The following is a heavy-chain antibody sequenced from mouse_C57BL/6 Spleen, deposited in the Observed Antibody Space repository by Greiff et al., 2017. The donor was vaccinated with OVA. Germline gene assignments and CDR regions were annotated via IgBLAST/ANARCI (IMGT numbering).Heavy chain of an antibody. CDR3: ARGGTEYFDY. V-gene: IGHV5-6*01. D-gene: IGHD2-14*01. CDR1: GFTFSSYG. J-gene: IGHJ2*01. Sequence: EVQGVESGGDLVKPGGSLKLSCAASGFTFSSYGMSWVRQTPDKRLEWVATISSGGSYTYYPDSVTISRDNAKNTLYLQMSSLKSEDTAMYYCARGGTEYFDYWGQGTTLTVSS. CDR2: ISSGGSYT.